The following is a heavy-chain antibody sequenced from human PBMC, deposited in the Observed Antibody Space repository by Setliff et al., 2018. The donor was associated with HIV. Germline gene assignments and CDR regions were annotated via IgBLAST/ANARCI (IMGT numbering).Heavy chain of an antibody. CDR3: AKDIVVVIGPPFQH. CDR1: GFTFTNYD. V-gene: IGHV3-23*01. D-gene: IGHD3-22*01. Sequence: GGSLRLSCAASGFTFTNYDMSWVRQAPGKGLEWVSAISGSGGRTHYADSVKGRFTISRDNSKNTLYLQMNSLRAEDTAVYYCAKDIVVVIGPPFQHWGQGTLVTVSS. CDR2: ISGSGGRT. J-gene: IGHJ1*01.